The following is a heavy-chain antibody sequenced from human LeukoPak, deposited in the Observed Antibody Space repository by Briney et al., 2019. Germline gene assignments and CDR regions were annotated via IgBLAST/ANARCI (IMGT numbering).Heavy chain of an antibody. CDR1: GFTVSSNH. J-gene: IGHJ4*02. D-gene: IGHD3-22*01. Sequence: QPGGSLRLSCAASGFTVSSNHMSWVRQAPGKGLEWVSVIYSGGSTYYADSVKGRFTSSRDNSKNTLYLQMNSLRAEDTAVYYCARARAGPGRNYYDSSGLLDYWGQGTLVTVSS. CDR2: IYSGGST. V-gene: IGHV3-66*01. CDR3: ARARAGPGRNYYDSSGLLDY.